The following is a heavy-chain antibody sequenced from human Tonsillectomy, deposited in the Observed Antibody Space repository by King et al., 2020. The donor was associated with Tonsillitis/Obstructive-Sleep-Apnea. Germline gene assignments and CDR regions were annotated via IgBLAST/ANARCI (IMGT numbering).Heavy chain of an antibody. V-gene: IGHV4-34*01. CDR1: GGSFSGYY. D-gene: IGHD3-3*01. CDR3: ARGYYDFWSGYYTSKTSNNWFDP. J-gene: IGHJ5*02. CDR2: INHSGST. Sequence: VQLQQWGAGLSKPSETLSLTCAVYGGSFSGYYWSWIRQPPGKGLEWIGEINHSGSTNYNPSLKSRVTISVDTSKNQFSLKLSSVTAADTAVYYCARGYYDFWSGYYTSKTSNNWFDPWGQGTLVTVSS.